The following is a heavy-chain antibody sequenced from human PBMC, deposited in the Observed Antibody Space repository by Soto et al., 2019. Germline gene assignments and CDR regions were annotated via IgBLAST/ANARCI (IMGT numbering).Heavy chain of an antibody. Sequence: PGGSLRLSCAASGFTFSSYAMHWVRQAPGKGLEWVAVISYDGSNKYYADSVKGRFTISRDNSKNTLYLQMNSLRAEDTAVYYCARGVSRDGYNSPPLYYFDYWGQGTLVTVSS. CDR1: GFTFSSYA. J-gene: IGHJ4*02. CDR2: ISYDGSNK. CDR3: ARGVSRDGYNSPPLYYFDY. D-gene: IGHD5-12*01. V-gene: IGHV3-30-3*01.